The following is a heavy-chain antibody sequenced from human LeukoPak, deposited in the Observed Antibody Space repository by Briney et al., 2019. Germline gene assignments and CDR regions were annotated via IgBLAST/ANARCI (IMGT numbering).Heavy chain of an antibody. Sequence: SETLSLTCTVSGGSISSDYWSWIRQPAEKGLEWIGRIYKTDSTNYNPSLKSRVTMSVDKSKNQLSLKLSSVTAADTAVYYCARGYCSAGYCSPLHIWGQGTMVTVSS. CDR1: GGSISSDY. CDR3: ARGYCSAGYCSPLHI. D-gene: IGHD2-15*01. CDR2: IYKTDST. J-gene: IGHJ3*02. V-gene: IGHV4-4*07.